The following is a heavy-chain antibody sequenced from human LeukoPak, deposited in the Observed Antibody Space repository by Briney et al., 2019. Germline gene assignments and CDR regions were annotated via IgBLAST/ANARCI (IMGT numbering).Heavy chain of an antibody. CDR3: ARAVLSYCSGGSCPYFDY. D-gene: IGHD2-15*01. CDR1: GGSISNYC. J-gene: IGHJ4*02. Sequence: SETLSLTCTVSGGSISNYCWSWIRQPPGKGLEWIGYIYYSGSTNYNPSLKSRVTISVDTSKNQFSLKLSSVTAADTAIYYCARAVLSYCSGGSCPYFDYWGQGTLVTVSS. CDR2: IYYSGST. V-gene: IGHV4-59*01.